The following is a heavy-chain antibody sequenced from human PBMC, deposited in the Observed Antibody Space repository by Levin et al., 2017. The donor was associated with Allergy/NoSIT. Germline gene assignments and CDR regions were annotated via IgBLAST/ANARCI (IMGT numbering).Heavy chain of an antibody. Sequence: SQTLSLTCTVSGGSVRSGTYYWSWIRQPPGKGLEWIGYINYRGSTNYNPSLQSRVTISVDTSNHEFSLKLSSVTAADTAVYYCARNRIVVAGGTDYYYGMDVWGQGTTVTVSS. J-gene: IGHJ6*02. D-gene: IGHD6-19*01. CDR1: GGSVRSGTYY. V-gene: IGHV4-61*01. CDR2: INYRGST. CDR3: ARNRIVVAGGTDYYYGMDV.